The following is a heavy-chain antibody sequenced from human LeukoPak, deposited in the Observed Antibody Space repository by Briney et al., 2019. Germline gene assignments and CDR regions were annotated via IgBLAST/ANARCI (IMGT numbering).Heavy chain of an antibody. Sequence: GGSLRLSCAASGFSFSSYGMHWVRQAPGKGLEWVAVIWYDGSNKYYADSVKGRFTISRDNSKNTLFLQMNSLRAEDTAVYYRAKGGYCSSTSCYVGWFDPWGQGTLVTVSS. D-gene: IGHD2-2*01. V-gene: IGHV3-33*06. J-gene: IGHJ5*02. CDR2: IWYDGSNK. CDR1: GFSFSSYG. CDR3: AKGGYCSSTSCYVGWFDP.